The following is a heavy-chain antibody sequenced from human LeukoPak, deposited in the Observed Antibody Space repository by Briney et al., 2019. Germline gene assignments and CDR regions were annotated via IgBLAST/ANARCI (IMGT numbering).Heavy chain of an antibody. CDR1: GYTFTGYY. CDR3: ARGTTVTPHNWFDP. CDR2: INPNSGGT. J-gene: IGHJ5*02. Sequence: ASVKVSCKASGYTFTGYYMHWVRQAPGQGLEWMGWINPNSGGTNYAQKFQGRVTMTRDTSISTAYMELSRLRSDDTAVYYCARGTTVTPHNWFDPWGQGTLVTVSS. V-gene: IGHV1-2*02. D-gene: IGHD4-17*01.